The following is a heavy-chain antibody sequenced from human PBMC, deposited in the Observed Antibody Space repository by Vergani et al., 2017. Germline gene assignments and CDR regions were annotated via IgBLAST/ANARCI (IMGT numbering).Heavy chain of an antibody. CDR3: ARERRITIFGVVSHFDY. CDR2: ISAYNGNT. V-gene: IGHV1-18*01. D-gene: IGHD3-3*01. Sequence: QVQLVQSGAEVKKPGASVKVSCKASGGTFSSYGISWVRQAPGQGLEWMGWISAYNGNTNYAQKLQGRVTMTTDTSTSTAYMELRSLRSDDTAVYYCARERRITIFGVVSHFDYWGQGTLVTVSS. J-gene: IGHJ4*02. CDR1: GGTFSSYG.